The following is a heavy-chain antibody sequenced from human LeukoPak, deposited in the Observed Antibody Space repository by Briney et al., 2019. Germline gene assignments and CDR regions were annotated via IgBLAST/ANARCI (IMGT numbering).Heavy chain of an antibody. D-gene: IGHD3-22*01. CDR3: AREGGITMIVVVISYNYYFDY. CDR2: ISYDGSNK. V-gene: IGHV3-30-3*01. J-gene: IGHJ4*02. Sequence: PGGSLRLSCAASGFTFSSYAMHWVRQAPGKGLEWVAVISYDGSNKYYADSVKGRFTISRDNSKNTLYLQMNSLRAEDTAVYYCAREGGITMIVVVISYNYYFDYWGQGTLVTVSS. CDR1: GFTFSSYA.